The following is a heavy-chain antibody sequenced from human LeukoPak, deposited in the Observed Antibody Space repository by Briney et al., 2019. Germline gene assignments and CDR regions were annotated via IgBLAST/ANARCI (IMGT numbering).Heavy chain of an antibody. CDR3: AREAIITAYNFDY. CDR2: MKQDGSEI. D-gene: IGHD3-10*01. J-gene: IGHJ4*02. V-gene: IGHV3-7*01. Sequence: PGESLRLSCAASGFTFNRFWMSWVRQAPGKGLEWVANMKQDGSEIYYVDSVKGRFTISRDNAKNSLYLQMSRLRAEDTAIYFCAREAIITAYNFDYWGQGTLVTVSS. CDR1: GFTFNRFW.